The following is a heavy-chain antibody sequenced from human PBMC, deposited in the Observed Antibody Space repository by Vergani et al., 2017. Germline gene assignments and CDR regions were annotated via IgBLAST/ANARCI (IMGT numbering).Heavy chain of an antibody. Sequence: EVQLLESGGGLVQPGGSLRLSCAASGFTFSSYSMNWVRQAPGKGLEWVSYISSSSSTINYADSVKGRFTISRDNAKKSLYLQMNSLRDEDTAVYYCARGGTMIVPVNAFDIWGQGTMVTVSS. CDR2: ISSSSSTI. J-gene: IGHJ3*02. CDR3: ARGGTMIVPVNAFDI. CDR1: GFTFSSYS. V-gene: IGHV3-48*02. D-gene: IGHD3-22*01.